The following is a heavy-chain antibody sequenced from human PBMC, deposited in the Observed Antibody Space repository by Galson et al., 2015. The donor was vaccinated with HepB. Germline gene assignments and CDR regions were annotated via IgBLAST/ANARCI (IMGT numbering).Heavy chain of an antibody. CDR3: ARAPFITMVRGDYYYFDY. V-gene: IGHV1-69*13. CDR1: GGTFSSYA. Sequence: SVKVSCKASGGTFSSYAISWVRQAPGQGLEWMGGIIPIFGTANYAQKFQGRVTITADESTSTAYMELSSLRSEDTAVYYCARAPFITMVRGDYYYFDYWGQGTLVTVSS. D-gene: IGHD3-10*01. J-gene: IGHJ4*02. CDR2: IIPIFGTA.